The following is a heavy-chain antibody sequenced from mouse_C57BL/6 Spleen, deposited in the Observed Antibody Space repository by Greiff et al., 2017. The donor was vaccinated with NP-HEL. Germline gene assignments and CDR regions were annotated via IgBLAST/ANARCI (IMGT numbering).Heavy chain of an antibody. CDR1: GYTFTSYW. Sequence: QVQLQQPGAELVKPGASVKLSCKASGYTFTSYWMHWVKQRPGQGLEWIGMIHPNSGSTNYNEKFKSKATLTVDKSSSTAYMQLSSLTSEDSGVYYCARYGYDWFDYWGQGTTLTVSS. J-gene: IGHJ2*01. CDR2: IHPNSGST. D-gene: IGHD2-2*01. V-gene: IGHV1-64*01. CDR3: ARYGYDWFDY.